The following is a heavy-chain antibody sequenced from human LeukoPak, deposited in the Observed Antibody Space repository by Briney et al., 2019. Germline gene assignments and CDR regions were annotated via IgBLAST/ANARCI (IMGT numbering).Heavy chain of an antibody. CDR2: IKQDGSEK. D-gene: IGHD4-17*01. J-gene: IGHJ5*02. V-gene: IGHV3-7*01. CDR3: ARAPGEGWFDP. Sequence: GGSLRFSCAASGFTFSSYWMSWVRQAPGKGLEWVASIKQDGSEKYYVDSVKGRFTISGDNAKNSLYLQMNSLRAEDTALYYCARAPGEGWFDPWGQGTLVTVSS. CDR1: GFTFSSYW.